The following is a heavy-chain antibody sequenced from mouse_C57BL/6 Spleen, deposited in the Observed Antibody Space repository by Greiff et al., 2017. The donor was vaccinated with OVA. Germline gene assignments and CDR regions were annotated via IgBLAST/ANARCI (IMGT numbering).Heavy chain of an antibody. CDR3: ARSYDGYYSYYFDY. V-gene: IGHV1-64*01. CDR1: GYTFTSYW. J-gene: IGHJ2*01. D-gene: IGHD2-3*01. Sequence: QVQLQQPGAELVKPGASVKLSCKASGYTFTSYWMHWVKQRPGQGLEWIGMIHPNSGSTNYNEKFKSKTTLTVDKSSSTAYMQLSSLTSEDSAVYYCARSYDGYYSYYFDYWGQGTTLTVSS. CDR2: IHPNSGST.